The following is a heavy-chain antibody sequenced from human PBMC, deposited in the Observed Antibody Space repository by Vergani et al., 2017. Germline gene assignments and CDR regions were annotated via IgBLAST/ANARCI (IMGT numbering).Heavy chain of an antibody. CDR3: ARSIVVVVAAPEGFDY. V-gene: IGHV1-69*13. Sequence: QGQLAQSGAEVKKPGSSVKVSCKASGGTFSSNSISWVRQAPGQGLEWMGRIIPIFGTTSYAQKFQGRVTILADESTSTAYMELSSLRSEDTAVYYCARSIVVVVAAPEGFDYWGQGTLVTVSS. CDR2: IIPIFGTT. D-gene: IGHD2-15*01. CDR1: GGTFSSNS. J-gene: IGHJ4*02.